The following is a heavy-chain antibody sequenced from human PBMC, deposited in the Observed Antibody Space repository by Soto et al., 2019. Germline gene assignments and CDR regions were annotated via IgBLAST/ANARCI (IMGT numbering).Heavy chain of an antibody. CDR1: GFTFSSYS. CDR3: ARDYRDYGDYVKDGRL. J-gene: IGHJ3*01. Sequence: GGSLRLSCAASGFTFSSYSMNWVRQAPGKGLEWVSSISSSSSYIYYADSVKGRFTISRDNAKNSLYLQMNSLRAEDTAVYYCARDYRDYGDYVKDGRLWGQGTMVTVSS. V-gene: IGHV3-21*01. CDR2: ISSSSSYI. D-gene: IGHD4-17*01.